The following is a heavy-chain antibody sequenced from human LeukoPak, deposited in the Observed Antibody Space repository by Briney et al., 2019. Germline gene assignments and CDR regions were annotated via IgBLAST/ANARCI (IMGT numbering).Heavy chain of an antibody. J-gene: IGHJ3*02. CDR3: ARGLGSFAYSDAFDI. Sequence: GGSLRLSCAASGFTFSSYSMNWVRQAAGKGLEWVSSISSTSTYINYADSVKGRFTISRDIARNSLYLQMNSLRVEDTAVYFCARGLGSFAYSDAFDIWGQGTMVTVS. CDR1: GFTFSSYS. CDR2: ISSTSTYI. D-gene: IGHD3-16*01. V-gene: IGHV3-21*01.